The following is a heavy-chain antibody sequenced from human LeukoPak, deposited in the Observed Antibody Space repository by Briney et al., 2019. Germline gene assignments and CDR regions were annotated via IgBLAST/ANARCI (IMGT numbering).Heavy chain of an antibody. D-gene: IGHD3/OR15-3a*01. CDR3: ARFGLFTDDRHFLDV. Sequence: PSETLSLTCTVSGVSVSASDPWWSWIRQPPGKRLEWIGHIHSSGSTYYNPSLQSRLTLSLDTSRNQFSLRLRHVTAADTAVYLCARFGLFTDDRHFLDVWVKGTTVTVSS. CDR2: IHSSGST. CDR1: GVSVSASDPW. J-gene: IGHJ6*04. V-gene: IGHV4-61*08.